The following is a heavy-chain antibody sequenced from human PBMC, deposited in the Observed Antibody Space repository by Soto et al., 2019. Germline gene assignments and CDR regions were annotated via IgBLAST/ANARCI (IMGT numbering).Heavy chain of an antibody. CDR1: GFTFSSYT. Sequence: EMQLVESGGGLVKPGGSLRLSCVASGFTFSSYTMNWVRQAPGKGLEWVSSISSSSSYIYSADSVKGRFTISRDNAKNSLYLQMNSLRAEDTAVYYCARAHCIGGSCYLFYFDYWGQGTLVTVSS. D-gene: IGHD2-15*01. J-gene: IGHJ4*02. V-gene: IGHV3-21*01. CDR2: ISSSSSYI. CDR3: ARAHCIGGSCYLFYFDY.